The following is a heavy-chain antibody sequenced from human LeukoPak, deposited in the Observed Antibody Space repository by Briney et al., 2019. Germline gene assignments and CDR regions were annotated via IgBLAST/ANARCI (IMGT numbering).Heavy chain of an antibody. V-gene: IGHV4-39*01. CDR3: AIALPLRYFDWLMSFDY. J-gene: IGHJ4*02. D-gene: IGHD3-9*01. CDR2: IYYSGST. CDR1: GGSISSGSYY. Sequence: SETLSLTCTVSGGSISSGSYYWGWIRQPPGKELVWIGRIYYSGSTYYNPSLKSRVTISVDTSKNQFSLKLSSVTAADTAVYYCAIALPLRYFDWLMSFDYWGQGTLVTVSS.